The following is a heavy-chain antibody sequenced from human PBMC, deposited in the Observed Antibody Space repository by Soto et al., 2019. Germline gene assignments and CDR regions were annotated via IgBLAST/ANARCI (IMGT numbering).Heavy chain of an antibody. CDR1: GYTLTRYW. J-gene: IGHJ4*02. D-gene: IGHD3-22*01. V-gene: IGHV5-51*06. CDR2: IYPGDSHT. Sequence: GGSLRSAFWRSGYTLTRYWRFGGLQVPGRGLDWVGIIYPGDSHTSYSPSFQGRVPMSADKSISPADLQLSRLKSSDTALYYCPTHAKFYYESSGSSQMEYWGPGTLVT. CDR3: PTHAKFYYESSGSSQMEY.